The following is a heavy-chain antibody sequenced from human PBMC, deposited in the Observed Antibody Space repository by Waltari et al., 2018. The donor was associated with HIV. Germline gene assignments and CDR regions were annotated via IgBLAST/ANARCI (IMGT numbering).Heavy chain of an antibody. D-gene: IGHD5-18*01. CDR3: AKDRRGYSYGSFDY. CDR2: ISGSGGST. V-gene: IGHV3-23*01. Sequence: EVQLLESGGGLVQPGGSLRLSCAASGFTFRSYAMSWVRHAPGKGLEWVSAISGSGGSTYYADSVKGRFTISRDNSKNTLYLQMNSLRAEDTAVYYCAKDRRGYSYGSFDYWGQGTLVTVSS. CDR1: GFTFRSYA. J-gene: IGHJ4*02.